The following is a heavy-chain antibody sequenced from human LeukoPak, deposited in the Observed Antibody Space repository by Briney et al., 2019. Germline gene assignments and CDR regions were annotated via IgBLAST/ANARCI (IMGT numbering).Heavy chain of an antibody. CDR2: INHSGST. Sequence: SETLSLTCAVYGGSFSGYYWSWIRQPPGKGLEWIGEINHSGSTNYNPSLKSRGTIVLDTSRNQFSLRLSSVTAANTAVYYCTQGAGWLIDYWGQGILVSVSS. CDR1: GGSFSGYY. V-gene: IGHV4-34*03. D-gene: IGHD3-16*01. CDR3: TQGAGWLIDY. J-gene: IGHJ4*02.